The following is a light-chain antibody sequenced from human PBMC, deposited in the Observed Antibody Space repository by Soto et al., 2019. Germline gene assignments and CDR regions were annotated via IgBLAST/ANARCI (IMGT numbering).Light chain of an antibody. J-gene: IGKJ3*01. CDR2: DAS. Sequence: DIQMTQSPSSLSASVGDRVTITCRASQSISSYLNWYQQKPGKAPKLLIYDASNLETGVPSRFSGSGSGTDFTFTISSLQPEDIATYYCQQYDNPLVTFGPGTKVDIK. CDR3: QQYDNPLVT. CDR1: QSISSY. V-gene: IGKV1-33*01.